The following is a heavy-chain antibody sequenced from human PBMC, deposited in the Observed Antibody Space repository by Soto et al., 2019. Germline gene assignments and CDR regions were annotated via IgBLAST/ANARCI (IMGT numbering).Heavy chain of an antibody. V-gene: IGHV3-21*01. CDR2: ISSSTSYM. J-gene: IGHJ4*02. CDR1: GFTFSSYA. Sequence: GGSLRLSCAASGFTFSSYAMNWVRQAPGKGLEWVSSISSSTSYMYYADSVKGRFTISRDNAKNSLYLQMNSLRAEDTAVYYCARDFKDGYYIDYRGQGSLVTVSS. CDR3: ARDFKDGYYIDY. D-gene: IGHD5-12*01.